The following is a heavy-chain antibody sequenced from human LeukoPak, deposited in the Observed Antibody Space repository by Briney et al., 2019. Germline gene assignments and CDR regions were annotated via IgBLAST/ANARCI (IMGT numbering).Heavy chain of an antibody. CDR3: ARERYSSNIDY. J-gene: IGHJ4*02. Sequence: SETLSLTCAVYGGSFSGYYWSWIRQPPGKGLEWIGEINHSGSTNYNPSLKSRVTISVNTSKNQFSLKLSSVTAADTAIYYCARERYSSNIDYWGQGTLVTVSS. CDR2: INHSGST. D-gene: IGHD6-19*01. CDR1: GGSFSGYY. V-gene: IGHV4-34*01.